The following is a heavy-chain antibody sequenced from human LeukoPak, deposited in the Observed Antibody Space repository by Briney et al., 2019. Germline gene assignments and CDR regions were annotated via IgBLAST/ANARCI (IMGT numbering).Heavy chain of an antibody. CDR2: ISSSGSTI. CDR3: AELGITMIGGV. V-gene: IGHV3-48*03. D-gene: IGHD3-10*02. J-gene: IGHJ6*04. CDR1: GFTFSSYE. Sequence: GGTLRLFCAASGFTFSSYEMNWVSQAPGKGLEWVSYISSSGSTIYYADSVKGRFTISRDNAKHSLYLQMDSLRADYTAVYYCAELGITMIGGVWGKGTTVTISS.